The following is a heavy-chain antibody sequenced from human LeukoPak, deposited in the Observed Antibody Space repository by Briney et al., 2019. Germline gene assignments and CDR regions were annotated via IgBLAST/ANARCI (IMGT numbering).Heavy chain of an antibody. D-gene: IGHD2-15*01. V-gene: IGHV3-23*01. CDR2: ISGRGGST. J-gene: IGHJ4*02. CDR1: GFTFSDYA. CDR3: AKTGAVLIVYFFDS. Sequence: GGSLRLSCAASGFTFSDYAMTWVRQAPGKGLEWVSGISGRGGSTYYADSVKGRFTISRDNSKNTLYLQMNSLRAEDTAVYYCAKTGAVLIVYFFDSWGQGALVTVSS.